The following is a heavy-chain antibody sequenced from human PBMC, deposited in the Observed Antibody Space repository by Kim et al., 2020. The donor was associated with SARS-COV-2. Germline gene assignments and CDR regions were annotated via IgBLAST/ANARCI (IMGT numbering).Heavy chain of an antibody. J-gene: IGHJ4*02. D-gene: IGHD6-6*01. Sequence: GGSLRISCSASGFTFSSYAMHWVRQAPGKGLEYVSAISSNGGSTYYADSVKGRFTISRDNSKNTLYLQMSSLRAEDTAVYYCVKSRHSSSSSGYFDYWGQGTLGTVS. CDR3: VKSRHSSSSSGYFDY. CDR1: GFTFSSYA. V-gene: IGHV3-64D*09. CDR2: ISSNGGST.